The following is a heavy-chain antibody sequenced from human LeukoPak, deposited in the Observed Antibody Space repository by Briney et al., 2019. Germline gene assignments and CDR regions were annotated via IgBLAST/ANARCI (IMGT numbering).Heavy chain of an antibody. CDR2: IYYSGST. Sequence: PSETLSLTCTVSGGSISSYYWSWIRQPPGKGLEWIGYIYYSGSTYYNPSLKSRVTISVDTSKNQFSLKLSSVTAADTAVYYCARDYGSEENDAFDIWGQGTMVTVSS. J-gene: IGHJ3*02. V-gene: IGHV4-59*12. CDR1: GGSISSYY. CDR3: ARDYGSEENDAFDI. D-gene: IGHD3-10*01.